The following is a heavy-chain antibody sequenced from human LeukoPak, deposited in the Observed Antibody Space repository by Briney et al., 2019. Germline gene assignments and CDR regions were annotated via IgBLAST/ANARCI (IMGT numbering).Heavy chain of an antibody. CDR1: GDTIIKYY. D-gene: IGHD2-15*01. CDR3: ASSSGPRDVFDI. Sequence: SETLSLTCTVSGDTIIKYYWSWVRQPAGKGLEWIGRIYATGNTNYNPSLRSRVTMSLDTSTNQLSLKLNSVTAAGTAVYYCASSSGPRDVFDIWGQGTMVTVSS. CDR2: IYATGNT. J-gene: IGHJ3*02. V-gene: IGHV4-4*07.